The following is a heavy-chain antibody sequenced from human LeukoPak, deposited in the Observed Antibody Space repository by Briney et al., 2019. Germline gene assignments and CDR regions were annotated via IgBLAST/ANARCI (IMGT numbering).Heavy chain of an antibody. CDR3: ARARRGVVTFDY. CDR2: IYYTGNT. D-gene: IGHD3-3*01. CDR1: GDSISTYY. V-gene: IGHV4-59*01. Sequence: SETLSLTCTVSGDSISTYYWSWIRQPPGKGLEGIGYIYYTGNTNYNPSLKSRVTISLDTSKNQLSLKLNSVTAADTAVYYCARARRGVVTFDYWGQGTLVTVSS. J-gene: IGHJ4*02.